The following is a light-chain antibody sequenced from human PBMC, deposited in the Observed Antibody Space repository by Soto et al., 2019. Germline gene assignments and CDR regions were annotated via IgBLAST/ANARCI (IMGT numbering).Light chain of an antibody. CDR2: MGS. V-gene: IGKV2-28*01. J-gene: IGKJ5*01. CDR3: MQALQAPIT. Sequence: DIVVTQFPLSLPVTPGEPSSISCNASERLLHSNGNNSVDWYLQKPGQSPHLLIFMGSNRASGVPDRFSGSGSATDFALKISRVEAEDVGVYYCMQALQAPITFGQGTRLEIK. CDR1: ERLLHSNGNNS.